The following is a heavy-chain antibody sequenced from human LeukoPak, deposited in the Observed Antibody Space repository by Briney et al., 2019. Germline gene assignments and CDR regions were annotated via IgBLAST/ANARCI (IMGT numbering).Heavy chain of an antibody. CDR2: IYTSGST. Sequence: SETLSLTCTVSGGSISSYYWSWIRQPAGKGLEWIRRIYTSGSTNYNPSLKSRVTMSVDTSKNQFSLKLSSVTAADTAVYYCARGLRYSGYRAYYYMDVWGKGTTVTVSS. D-gene: IGHD5-12*01. J-gene: IGHJ6*03. CDR3: ARGLRYSGYRAYYYMDV. V-gene: IGHV4-4*07. CDR1: GGSISSYY.